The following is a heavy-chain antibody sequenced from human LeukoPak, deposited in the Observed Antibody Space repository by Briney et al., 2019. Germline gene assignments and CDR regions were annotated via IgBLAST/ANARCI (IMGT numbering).Heavy chain of an antibody. J-gene: IGHJ6*02. Sequence: PSQTLSLTCTVSGGSISSGGYYWSWIRQHPGKGREWIGYIYYSGSTYYNPSLKSRVTISVDTSKNQFSLKLSSVTAADTAVYYCARGTPSGMDVWGQGTTVTVSS. CDR1: GGSISSGGYY. CDR3: ARGTPSGMDV. D-gene: IGHD1-14*01. CDR2: IYYSGST. V-gene: IGHV4-31*03.